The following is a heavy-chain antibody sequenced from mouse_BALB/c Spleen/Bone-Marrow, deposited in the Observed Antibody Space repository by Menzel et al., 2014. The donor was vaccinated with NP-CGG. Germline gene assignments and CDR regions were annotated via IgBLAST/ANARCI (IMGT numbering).Heavy chain of an antibody. D-gene: IGHD2-4*01. CDR3: ARGDYGGFAY. CDR1: GFNIKDTY. J-gene: IGHJ3*01. CDR2: IDPANGNT. Sequence: DVQLVESGAELVKPGASVKLSCTASGFNIKDTYMHWVKQRPEQGLEWIGRIDPANGNTKYDPKFQGKATITADTSSNTAYLQLSSLTSGDTAVYYCARGDYGGFAYWGQGTLVTVSA. V-gene: IGHV14-3*02.